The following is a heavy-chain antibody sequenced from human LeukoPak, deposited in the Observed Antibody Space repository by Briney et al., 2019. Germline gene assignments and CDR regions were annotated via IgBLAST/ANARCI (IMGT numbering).Heavy chain of an antibody. CDR1: GGSISIGGYY. D-gene: IGHD3-22*01. V-gene: IGHV4-31*03. CDR2: IYYSGST. CDR3: ARVGNYYDSSGVDY. Sequence: PSQTLSLTCTVSGGSISIGGYYWSWIRQHPGKGLEWIGYIYYSGSTYYNPSLKSRVTISVDTSKNQFSLKLSSVTAADTAVYYCARVGNYYDSSGVDYGGQGTLVTVSS. J-gene: IGHJ4*02.